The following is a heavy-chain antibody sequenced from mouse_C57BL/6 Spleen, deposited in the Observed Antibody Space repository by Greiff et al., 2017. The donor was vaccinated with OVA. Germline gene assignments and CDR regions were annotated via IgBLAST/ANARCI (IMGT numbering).Heavy chain of an antibody. CDR3: ARPLGTVSGDYAMDY. D-gene: IGHD1-1*01. Sequence: EVMLVESGGGLVQPGGSLKLSCAASGFTFSDYYMYWVRQTPEKRLEWVAYISNGGGSTYYPDTVKGRFTISRDNAKNTLYLQMSRLKSEDTAMYYCARPLGTVSGDYAMDYWGQGTSVTVSS. CDR1: GFTFSDYY. V-gene: IGHV5-12*01. CDR2: ISNGGGST. J-gene: IGHJ4*01.